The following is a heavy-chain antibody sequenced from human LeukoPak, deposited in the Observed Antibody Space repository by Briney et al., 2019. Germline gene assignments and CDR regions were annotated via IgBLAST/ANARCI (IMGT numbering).Heavy chain of an antibody. D-gene: IGHD6-19*01. CDR1: GGSISSYY. J-gene: IGHJ4*02. V-gene: IGHV4-59*12. CDR3: ARDGIAVAGPFY. Sequence: SETLSLTCTVSGGSISSYYWTWLRQPPGKGLEWIGYIYYSGSTNYNPSLKSRVTISVDKSKNQFSLKLSSVTAADTAVYYCARDGIAVAGPFYWGQGTLVTVSS. CDR2: IYYSGST.